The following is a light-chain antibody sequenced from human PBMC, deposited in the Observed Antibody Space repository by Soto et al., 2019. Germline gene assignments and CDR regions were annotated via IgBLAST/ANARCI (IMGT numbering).Light chain of an antibody. CDR1: QSVSSSF. Sequence: EIVLTQSPGTLSLSPGERAALSCRASQSVSSSFLAWYQQKPGLAPRLLIYGASSRATGIPDRFSGSGSGTDFTLTISRLEPEDFAVYYCQQYGSSPRTFGQGTKV. V-gene: IGKV3-20*01. J-gene: IGKJ1*01. CDR3: QQYGSSPRT. CDR2: GAS.